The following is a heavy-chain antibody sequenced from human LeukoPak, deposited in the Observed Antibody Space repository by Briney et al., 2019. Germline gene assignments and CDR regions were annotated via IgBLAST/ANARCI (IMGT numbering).Heavy chain of an antibody. Sequence: GASVKVSCKASGFTFTSSAVQWVRQARGQRLEWIGWIVVGSGNTNYAQKFQERVTITRDMSTSTAYMELGSLRTDDTAVYYCARDSGSHGDYWGQGTLVAVSS. CDR2: IVVGSGNT. CDR1: GFTFTSSA. CDR3: ARDSGSHGDY. V-gene: IGHV1-58*01. D-gene: IGHD1-26*01. J-gene: IGHJ4*02.